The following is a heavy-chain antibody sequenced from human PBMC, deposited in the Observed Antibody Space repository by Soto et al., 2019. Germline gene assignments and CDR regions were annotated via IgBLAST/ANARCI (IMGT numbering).Heavy chain of an antibody. CDR1: GYTFTSYD. CDR3: ARGPLYYEFWSGYYSWFDP. CDR2: MNPNSGNT. V-gene: IGHV1-8*01. D-gene: IGHD3-3*01. J-gene: IGHJ5*02. Sequence: ASVKVSCKASGYTFTSYDINWVRQATGQGLEWMGWMNPNSGNTGYAQKFQGRVTMTRNTSISTAYMELSSLRSEDTAVYYCARGPLYYEFWSGYYSWFDPWGQGTLVTVSS.